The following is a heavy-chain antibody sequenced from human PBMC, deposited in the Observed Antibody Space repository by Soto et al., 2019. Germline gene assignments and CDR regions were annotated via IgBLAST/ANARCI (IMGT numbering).Heavy chain of an antibody. D-gene: IGHD2-21*02. Sequence: GSLILSWASSGFTFSSSWMTWVLQAPGRGLEWVANINEDGSERYYVDSLKGRFTISRDNAKNSLYLQMTGLRADDTAVYFCAREARPDVLRDLLIRQRAKIWGGDPKRGDGHFSYGMDVWGQGTTVTVSS. CDR2: INEDGSER. V-gene: IGHV3-7*03. CDR3: AREARPDVLRDLLIRQRAKIWGGDPKRGDGHFSYGMDV. J-gene: IGHJ6*02. CDR1: GFTFSSSW.